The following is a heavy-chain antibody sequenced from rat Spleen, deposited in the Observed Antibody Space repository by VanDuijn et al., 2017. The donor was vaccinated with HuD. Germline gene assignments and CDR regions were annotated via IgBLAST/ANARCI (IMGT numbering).Heavy chain of an antibody. J-gene: IGHJ2*01. D-gene: IGHD1-3*01. CDR2: ITNSGGST. Sequence: EVQLVESGGGLVQPGRSLKLSCAASGFTFSNYGMAWVRQAPTKGLEWVASITNSGGSTYYRDSVKGRFTISRDNAKSTLYLQMDSLRSEDTATYYWARRFNYGSPFDYWGQGVMVTVSS. V-gene: IGHV5S13*01. CDR1: GFTFSNYG. CDR3: ARRFNYGSPFDY.